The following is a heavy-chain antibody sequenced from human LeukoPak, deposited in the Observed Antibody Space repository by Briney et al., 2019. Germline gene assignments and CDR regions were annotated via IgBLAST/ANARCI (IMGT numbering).Heavy chain of an antibody. V-gene: IGHV4-59*01. CDR2: IYYSGST. D-gene: IGHD1-7*01. J-gene: IGHJ6*02. CDR1: GGSISSYY. Sequence: SETLSLTCTVSGGSISSYYWSWIRQPPGKGLEWIGYIYYSGSTNYNPSLKSRVTMSLDTSKKQFSLKLSSVTAADTAVYYCARARTSFGPNYSMDVWGQGTTVTVSS. CDR3: ARARTSFGPNYSMDV.